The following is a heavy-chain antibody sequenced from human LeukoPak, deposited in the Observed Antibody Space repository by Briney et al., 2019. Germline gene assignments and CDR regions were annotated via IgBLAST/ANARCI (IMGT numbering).Heavy chain of an antibody. Sequence: GGSLRLSCAASGFTFSTYGMHWVRQAPGKGLEWVAVIWNDGSNKYYADSVKGRFTISRDNSRNTLCLQMNSLGGEDTAVYYCARDGWELLRDLGPLNYWGQGTLVTVSS. J-gene: IGHJ4*02. CDR3: ARDGWELLRDLGPLNY. V-gene: IGHV3-33*08. D-gene: IGHD1-26*01. CDR1: GFTFSTYG. CDR2: IWNDGSNK.